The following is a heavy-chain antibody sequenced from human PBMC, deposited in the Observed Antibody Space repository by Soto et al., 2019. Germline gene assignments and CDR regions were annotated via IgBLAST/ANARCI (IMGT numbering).Heavy chain of an antibody. J-gene: IGHJ4*02. CDR1: GFALGTTVVG. CDR2: TYWDDDK. CDR3: AHGFYTHTGYSDY. Sequence: QITLKESGPTLVKPTQTLTLTCTFSGFALGTTVVGVGWIRQPPGKDLEWLAVTYWDDDKRYSPSLMTRLTITKDTSKNQVVLIMTNMEPVDTATYYCAHGFYTHTGYSDYWGQGILVTVSS. V-gene: IGHV2-5*02.